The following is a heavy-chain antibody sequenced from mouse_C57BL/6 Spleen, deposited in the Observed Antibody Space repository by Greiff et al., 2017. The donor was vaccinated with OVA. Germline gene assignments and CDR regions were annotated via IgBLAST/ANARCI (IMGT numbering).Heavy chain of an antibody. CDR2: ISYDGSN. V-gene: IGHV3-6*01. D-gene: IGHD3-3*01. CDR1: VYSITSGYY. CDR3: ARDNLGMAMDY. Sequence: EVKLQESGPGLVKPSQSLSLTCSVTVYSITSGYYWNWIRQFPGNKLEWMGYISYDGSNNYNPSLKNRISITRDTSKDQFFLKLNSGTTEDTATYYCARDNLGMAMDYWGQGTSVTVSS. J-gene: IGHJ4*01.